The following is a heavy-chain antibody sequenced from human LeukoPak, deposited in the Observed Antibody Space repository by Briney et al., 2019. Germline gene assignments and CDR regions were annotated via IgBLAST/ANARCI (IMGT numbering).Heavy chain of an antibody. J-gene: IGHJ4*02. V-gene: IGHV3-23*01. CDR2: ISGSGGST. Sequence: GGSLRLSCAASGFTFSSYAMSWVRQAPGKGLEWVSAISGSGGSTYYADSVKGRFTISRDNSKNTLYLQMFSLRAEDTAVYFCARDARPVTMIGVVNLLDYWGQGTLVTVSS. D-gene: IGHD3-22*01. CDR3: ARDARPVTMIGVVNLLDY. CDR1: GFTFSSYA.